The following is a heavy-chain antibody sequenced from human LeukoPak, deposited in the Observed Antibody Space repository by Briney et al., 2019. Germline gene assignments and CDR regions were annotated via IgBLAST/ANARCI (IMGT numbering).Heavy chain of an antibody. CDR3: TKDDPTNRS. J-gene: IGHJ4*02. V-gene: IGHV3-15*01. CDR2: IKSKGDGGTT. CDR1: GFTFSNAW. D-gene: IGHD2/OR15-2a*01. Sequence: GGSLRLSCAASGFTFSNAWMSRVRQAPGKGLEWVGRIKSKGDGGTTDYAAPVKGRFTISRDDSKNTLYLQMNSLKTEDTAMYYCTKDDPTNRSWGQGTLVTVSS.